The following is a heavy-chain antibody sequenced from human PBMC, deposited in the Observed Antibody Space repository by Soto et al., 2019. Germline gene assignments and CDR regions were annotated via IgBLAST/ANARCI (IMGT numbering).Heavy chain of an antibody. J-gene: IGHJ4*02. CDR2: IFFTGNI. Sequence: PSETLSLTCTVSGASLSSISYYWGWIRQPPGKGLAWVGSIFFTGNIYYNPSLKSRVTISVDTSRNQFSLMVSSVTAADPAVYYCASRHCGGRSCYNPGFDSWGRGALVAVSS. V-gene: IGHV4-39*01. D-gene: IGHD2-15*01. CDR1: GASLSSISYY. CDR3: ASRHCGGRSCYNPGFDS.